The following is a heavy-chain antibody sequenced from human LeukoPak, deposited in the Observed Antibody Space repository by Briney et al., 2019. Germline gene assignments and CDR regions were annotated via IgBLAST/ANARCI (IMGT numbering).Heavy chain of an antibody. J-gene: IGHJ4*02. D-gene: IGHD6-19*01. CDR3: AKTTSIAVADYFDY. CDR1: GFTFSSYE. Sequence: GGSLRLSCAASGFTFSSYEMNWVRQAPGKGLEWVSYISISGSTIYYADSVKGRFTISRDNAKNSLYLQMNSLRAEDTALYYCAKTTSIAVADYFDYWGQGTLVTVSS. CDR2: ISISGSTI. V-gene: IGHV3-48*03.